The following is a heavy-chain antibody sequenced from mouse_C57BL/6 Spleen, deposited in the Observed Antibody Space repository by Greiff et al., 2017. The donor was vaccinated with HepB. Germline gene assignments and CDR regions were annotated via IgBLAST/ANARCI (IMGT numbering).Heavy chain of an antibody. J-gene: IGHJ3*01. CDR2: IYPGDGDT. V-gene: IGHV1-82*01. Sequence: QVQLQQSGPELVKPGASVKISCKASGYAFSSSWMNWVKQRPGKGLEWIGRIYPGDGDTNYNGKFKGKATLTADKSSSTASMQLSSLTSEDSAVYFCANYYGSSAYWGQGTLVTVSA. CDR3: ANYYGSSAY. D-gene: IGHD1-1*01. CDR1: GYAFSSSW.